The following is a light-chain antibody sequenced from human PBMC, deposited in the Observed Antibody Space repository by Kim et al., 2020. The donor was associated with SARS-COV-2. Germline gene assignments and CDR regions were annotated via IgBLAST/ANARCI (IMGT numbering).Light chain of an antibody. CDR3: ATTDDSLNGVV. J-gene: IGLJ3*02. CDR1: SSNIGTNT. V-gene: IGLV1-44*01. CDR2: NDN. Sequence: QSVLTQPPSASESPGQTVTLSCSGSSSNIGTNTVSWYRQLPGTAPNLLIYNDNRRSSGVPDRFSASKSGNSASLAISGLRSDDEADYYCATTDDSLNGVVFGGGTQLTVL.